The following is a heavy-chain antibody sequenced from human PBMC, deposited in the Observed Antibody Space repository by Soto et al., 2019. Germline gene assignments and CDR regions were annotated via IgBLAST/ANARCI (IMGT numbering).Heavy chain of an antibody. CDR2: ICDGGTST. J-gene: IGHJ4*02. CDR3: AIGEVVVAATIFDY. D-gene: IGHD2-15*01. Sequence: GGSLRLSCAASGFTFSTYAMRWVRQAPGKGLEWVSAICDGGTSTYYADSVKGRFTISRDNSKNALYLQMNSLRAEDTAVYYCAIGEVVVAATIFDYWGQGTLVTVSS. CDR1: GFTFSTYA. V-gene: IGHV3-23*01.